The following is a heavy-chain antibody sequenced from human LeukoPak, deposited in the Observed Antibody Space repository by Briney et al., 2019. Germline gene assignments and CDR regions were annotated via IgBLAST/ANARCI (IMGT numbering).Heavy chain of an antibody. D-gene: IGHD2-2*01. CDR1: GLTFSSYW. J-gene: IGHJ4*02. V-gene: IGHV3-7*05. CDR2: IKQDGSEK. CDR3: ARDGIYCSSTSCYFDY. Sequence: GGSLRLSCAASGLTFSSYWMSWVRQAPGKGLEWVANIKQDGSEKYYVDSVKGRFTISRDNAKNSLYLQMNSLRAEDMAVYYCARDGIYCSSTSCYFDYWGQGTLVTVSS.